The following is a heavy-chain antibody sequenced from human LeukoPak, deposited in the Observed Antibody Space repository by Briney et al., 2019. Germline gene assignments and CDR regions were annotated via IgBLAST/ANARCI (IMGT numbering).Heavy chain of an antibody. V-gene: IGHV3-74*01. D-gene: IGHD3-22*01. Sequence: PGGSLRLSCVVSGFTFSTYWMHWVRQGPGKGLVWVSRIDSGGSNTLYADSVRGRFTISRDNAKNSLYLQMNSLRAEDTAVYYCARSSTTYYYDTSSHYWGQGTLVTVSS. CDR1: GFTFSTYW. CDR2: IDSGGSNT. J-gene: IGHJ4*02. CDR3: ARSSTTYYYDTSSHY.